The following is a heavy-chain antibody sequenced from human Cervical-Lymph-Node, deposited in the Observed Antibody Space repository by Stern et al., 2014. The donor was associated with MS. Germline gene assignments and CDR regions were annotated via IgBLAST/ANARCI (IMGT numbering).Heavy chain of an antibody. CDR3: ARKADWGDYFDY. CDR1: SDSFRNYF. J-gene: IGHJ4*02. D-gene: IGHD7-27*01. CDR2: IYYSGSA. Sequence: VQLLESGPGLLKPSETLSLTCSVSSDSFRNYFWTWIRQPPGRTLEWIGYIYYSGSANYNPSLRSRVTMSVAISNKQFSLKLPSVTAADTAVYYCARKADWGDYFDYWGQGTLVTVSS. V-gene: IGHV4-59*08.